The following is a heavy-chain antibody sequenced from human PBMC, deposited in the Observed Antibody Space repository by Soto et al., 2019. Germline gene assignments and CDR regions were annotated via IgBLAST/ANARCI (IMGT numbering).Heavy chain of an antibody. CDR1: GFTFSSHA. D-gene: IGHD2-2*01. CDR3: ARYIPGVRYYGMDV. J-gene: IGHJ6*02. CDR2: IGESGTPT. Sequence: GGSLRLSCLASGFTFSSHAMHWVRQAPGKGLEWVSLIGESGTPTYYADSVKGRFTISRDNSGNTLFLEMYSLRAEDTAVYYCARYIPGVRYYGMDVWGQGTTVTVSS. V-gene: IGHV3-23*01.